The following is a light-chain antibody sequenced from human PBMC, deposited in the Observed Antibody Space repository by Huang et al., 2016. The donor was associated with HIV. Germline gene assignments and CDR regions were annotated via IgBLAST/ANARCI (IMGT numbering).Light chain of an antibody. CDR3: QQYSSYSYT. V-gene: IGKV1-5*03. CDR1: ESINNW. Sequence: DIQMTQSPSTLSASVGDRVTITCRASESINNWLAWYKQKPGKAPKLLIYKASSLESGVPSRFSGSGSGTEFTLTISSLQPDDFATYYCQQYSSYSYTFGQGTKLEIK. CDR2: KAS. J-gene: IGKJ2*01.